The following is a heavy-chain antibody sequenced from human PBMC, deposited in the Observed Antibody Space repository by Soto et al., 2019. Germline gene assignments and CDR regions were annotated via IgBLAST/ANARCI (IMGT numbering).Heavy chain of an antibody. D-gene: IGHD3-10*01. CDR3: TTDHVVRGGIPRFYYYYGMDV. CDR2: IKSKTDGGTT. CDR1: GFTFSNAW. Sequence: EVQLVESGGGLVKPGGSLRLSCAASGFTFSNAWMSWVRQAPGKGLEWVGRIKSKTDGGTTDYAAPVKGRFTISRDDSKNTLYLQMNSLKTEDTAVYYCTTDHVVRGGIPRFYYYYGMDVWGQGTTVTVSS. V-gene: IGHV3-15*01. J-gene: IGHJ6*02.